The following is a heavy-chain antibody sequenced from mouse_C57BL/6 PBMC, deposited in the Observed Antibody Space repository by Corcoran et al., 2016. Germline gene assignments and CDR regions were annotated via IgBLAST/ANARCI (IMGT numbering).Heavy chain of an antibody. CDR3: TTVYDGYYVFAY. Sequence: EVQLQQSGAELVRPGASVKLSCTASGFNINDYYMHWVKQRPEQGLEWIGRIDPEDGDTEYAPKFQGKATMTADTSSNTAYLQLSSLTSEDTAVYYCTTVYDGYYVFAYWGQGTLVTVSA. CDR2: IDPEDGDT. V-gene: IGHV14-1*01. J-gene: IGHJ3*01. CDR1: GFNINDYY. D-gene: IGHD2-3*01.